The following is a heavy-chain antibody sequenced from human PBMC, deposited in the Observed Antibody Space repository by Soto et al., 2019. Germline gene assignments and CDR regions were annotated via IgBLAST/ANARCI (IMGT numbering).Heavy chain of an antibody. V-gene: IGHV1-18*01. CDR1: GGTFSSYA. CDR2: ISAYNGNT. CDR3: ARGCRAGDIVVVPAAISVGCYYYYGMDV. Sequence: GASVKVSCKASGGTFSSYAISWVRQAPGQGLEWMGWISAYNGNTNYAQKLQGRVTMTTDTSTSTAYMELRSLRSDDTAVYYCARGCRAGDIVVVPAAISVGCYYYYGMDVWGQGTTVTVSS. D-gene: IGHD2-2*02. J-gene: IGHJ6*02.